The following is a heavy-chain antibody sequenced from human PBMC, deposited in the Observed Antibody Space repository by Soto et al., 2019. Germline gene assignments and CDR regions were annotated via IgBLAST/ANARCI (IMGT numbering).Heavy chain of an antibody. CDR3: ARDSSAWPNYFDS. D-gene: IGHD6-19*01. J-gene: IGHJ4*02. Sequence: GGSLRLSCVASGFTISTHAMTWVRQAPGKGLEWVSSFSGRSGDTYYAASVKGRFTISGDNSKNTVILQMNNLRAEDTAVYYCARDSSAWPNYFDSWGQGTLVTVSS. CDR1: GFTISTHA. V-gene: IGHV3-23*01. CDR2: FSGRSGDT.